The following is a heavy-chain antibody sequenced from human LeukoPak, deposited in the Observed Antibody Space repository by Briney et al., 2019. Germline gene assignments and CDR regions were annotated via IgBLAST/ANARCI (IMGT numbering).Heavy chain of an antibody. CDR3: AKGGSKAPDY. CDR1: GFIFSNYW. Sequence: GGSLRLSCAASGFIFSNYWMHCVRHAPGKGLVWVSRIHGDGSSTTYADSVKGRFTISRDNAKNTLYLQMNSLTAEDTAVYYCAKGGSKAPDYGGQGTLVTVS. J-gene: IGHJ4*02. CDR2: IHGDGSST. D-gene: IGHD4-11*01. V-gene: IGHV3-74*01.